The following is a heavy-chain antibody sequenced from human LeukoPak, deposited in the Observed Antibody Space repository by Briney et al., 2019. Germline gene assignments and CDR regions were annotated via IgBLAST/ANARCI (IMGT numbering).Heavy chain of an antibody. CDR3: ATGGPRFGVSYIVVVPAATFFY. V-gene: IGHV1-24*01. Sequence: HGASVKVSCKVSGYTLTELSMHWVRQAPGKGLEWMGGFDPEDGETIYAQKFQGRVTMTEDTSTDTAYMELSSLRSEVTAVYYCATGGPRFGVSYIVVVPAATFFYWGQGTLVTVSS. J-gene: IGHJ4*02. CDR1: GYTLTELS. D-gene: IGHD2-2*01. CDR2: FDPEDGET.